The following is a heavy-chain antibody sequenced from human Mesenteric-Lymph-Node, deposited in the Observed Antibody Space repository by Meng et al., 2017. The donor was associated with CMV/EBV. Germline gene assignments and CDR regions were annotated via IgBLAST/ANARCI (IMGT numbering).Heavy chain of an antibody. Sequence: GGSLRLSCAASGFTFSSYGMHWVRQAPGKGLEWVAVIWYDGSNKYYADSVKGRFTISRDNAKNSLYLQMNSLRAEDTAVYYCASERPCSSTSCYTPRWGQGTLVTVSS. J-gene: IGHJ4*02. CDR2: IWYDGSNK. D-gene: IGHD2-2*02. CDR3: ASERPCSSTSCYTPR. CDR1: GFTFSSYG. V-gene: IGHV3-33*01.